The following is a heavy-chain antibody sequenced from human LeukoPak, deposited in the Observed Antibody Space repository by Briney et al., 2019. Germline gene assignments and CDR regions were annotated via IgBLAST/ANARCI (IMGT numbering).Heavy chain of an antibody. CDR3: ASGDILTGYPTPNWFDP. J-gene: IGHJ5*02. D-gene: IGHD3-9*01. CDR1: GGSFSGYY. V-gene: IGHV4-34*01. Sequence: PSETLSLTCAVYGGSFSGYYWSWIRQPPGKGLEWIGEINHSGSTNYNPSLKSRVTISVGTSKNQFSLKLSSVTAADTAVYYCASGDILTGYPTPNWFDPWGQGTLVTVSS. CDR2: INHSGST.